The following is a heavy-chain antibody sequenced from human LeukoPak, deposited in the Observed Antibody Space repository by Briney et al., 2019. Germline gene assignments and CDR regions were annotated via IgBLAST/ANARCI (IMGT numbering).Heavy chain of an antibody. CDR2: INPTGDFT. J-gene: IGHJ4*02. Sequence: EASVKVSCKASGFVFTAHWMHWVRQAPGQGHEWMGVINPTGDFTMYTQKFQGRVTVTRDTSTSTVHMELSGLRSEDTAVYYCARDQEAFDYWGQGTLVTVSS. V-gene: IGHV1-46*01. CDR3: ARDQEAFDY. CDR1: GFVFTAHW.